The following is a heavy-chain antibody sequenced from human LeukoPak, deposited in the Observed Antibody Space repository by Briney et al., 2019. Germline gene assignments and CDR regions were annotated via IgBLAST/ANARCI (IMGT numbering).Heavy chain of an antibody. D-gene: IGHD3-3*01. CDR2: INHSGST. CDR1: GGSFSGYY. CDR3: ARSRITIFGVVTRGHWFDP. Sequence: SETLSLTCAVYGGSFSGYYWSWIRQPPGKGLEWIGEINHSGSTNYNPSLKSRVTISVDTSKNQFSLKLSSVTAADTAVHYCARSRITIFGVVTRGHWFDPWGQGTLVTVSS. V-gene: IGHV4-34*01. J-gene: IGHJ5*02.